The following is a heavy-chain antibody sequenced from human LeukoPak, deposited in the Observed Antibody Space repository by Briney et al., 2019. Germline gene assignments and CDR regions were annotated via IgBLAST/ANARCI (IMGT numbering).Heavy chain of an antibody. CDR2: ISYDGSNK. CDR3: AKDRQVRYQLLFDY. V-gene: IGHV3-30-3*01. CDR1: GFTFSSYA. D-gene: IGHD2-2*01. J-gene: IGHJ4*02. Sequence: GGSLRLSCAASGFTFSSYAMHWVRQAPGKGLEWVAVISYDGSNKYYADSVKGRFTISRDNSKNTLYLQMNSLRAEDTAVYYCAKDRQVRYQLLFDYWGQGTLVTVSS.